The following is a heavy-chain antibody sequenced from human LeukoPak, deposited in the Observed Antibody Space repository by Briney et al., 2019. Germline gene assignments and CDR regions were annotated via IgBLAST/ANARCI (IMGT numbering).Heavy chain of an antibody. V-gene: IGHV4-34*01. CDR3: ARGAAARPYFDY. CDR2: INHSGST. D-gene: IGHD6-13*01. Sequence: PSETLSLTCAVYGGSFSGYYWSWIRQPPGKGLEWIGEINHSGSTNYNPSLKSRVTISVDTSKNQFSLKLSSVTAADTAVYYCARGAAARPYFDYWGQGTLVTVSS. J-gene: IGHJ4*02. CDR1: GGSFSGYY.